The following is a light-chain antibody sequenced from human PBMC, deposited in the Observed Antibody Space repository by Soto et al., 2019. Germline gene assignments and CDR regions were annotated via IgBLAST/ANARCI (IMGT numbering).Light chain of an antibody. V-gene: IGLV1-51*01. CDR2: DDN. Sequence: QSVLTQPPSVSGTPGQRVIISCSGSRSNIGSNSVSWYQQLPGTAPKLLIYDDNKRPSGIPDRFSGSKSGTSATLGITGFQTGDEADYYCGSWDSSLSAYVFGTGTKVTV. CDR3: GSWDSSLSAYV. J-gene: IGLJ1*01. CDR1: RSNIGSNS.